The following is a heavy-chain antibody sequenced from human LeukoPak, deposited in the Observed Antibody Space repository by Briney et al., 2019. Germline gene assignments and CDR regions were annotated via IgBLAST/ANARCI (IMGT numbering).Heavy chain of an antibody. J-gene: IGHJ4*02. Sequence: GGSLRLPCAASGFTFSSYSMNWVRQAPGKGLEWVSYISSSSSTIYYADSVKGRFTISRDNAKNSLYLQMNSLRDEDTAVCYCARSIQLWPYFDYWGQGTLVTVSS. CDR2: ISSSSSTI. CDR3: ARSIQLWPYFDY. CDR1: GFTFSSYS. V-gene: IGHV3-48*02. D-gene: IGHD5-18*01.